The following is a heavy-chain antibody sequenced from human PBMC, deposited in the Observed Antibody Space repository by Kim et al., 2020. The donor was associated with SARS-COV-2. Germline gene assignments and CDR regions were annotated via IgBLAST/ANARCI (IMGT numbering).Heavy chain of an antibody. D-gene: IGHD3-10*01. Sequence: RTSYADSVQGRFTYSRDNAKNTLYLQMNTLRAEDTAVYYCARHITTTMDVWGQGTTVTVSS. J-gene: IGHJ6*02. V-gene: IGHV3-74*01. CDR2: RT. CDR3: ARHITTTMDV.